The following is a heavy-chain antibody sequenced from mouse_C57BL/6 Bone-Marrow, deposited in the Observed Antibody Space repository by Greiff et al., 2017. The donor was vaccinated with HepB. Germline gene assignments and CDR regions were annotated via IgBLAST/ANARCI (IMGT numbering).Heavy chain of an antibody. V-gene: IGHV1-82*01. J-gene: IGHJ2*01. CDR2: IYPGDGDT. CDR1: GYAFSSSW. CDR3: ARSGWVDY. Sequence: QVQLQQSGPELVKPGASVKISCKASGYAFSSSWMNWVKQRPGKGLEWIGRIYPGDGDTNYNGKFKGKATLTADKSSSTAYMQLSSLTSEDSAVYFCARSGWVDYWGQGTTLTVSS. D-gene: IGHD1-1*02.